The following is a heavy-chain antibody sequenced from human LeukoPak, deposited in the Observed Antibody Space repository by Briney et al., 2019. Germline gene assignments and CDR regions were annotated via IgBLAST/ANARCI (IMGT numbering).Heavy chain of an antibody. CDR2: IYYSGST. Sequence: SETLSLTCIVSGGSISSISSNNYHWGWIRQPPGKGLEWIGYIYYSGSTYYNPSLESRLTMSVDTSKNQFSLHLTSVTAADTAVYYCARDWGTYFDYWGQGTLVTVSS. J-gene: IGHJ4*02. V-gene: IGHV4-31*03. CDR1: GGSISSISSNNYH. D-gene: IGHD7-27*01. CDR3: ARDWGTYFDY.